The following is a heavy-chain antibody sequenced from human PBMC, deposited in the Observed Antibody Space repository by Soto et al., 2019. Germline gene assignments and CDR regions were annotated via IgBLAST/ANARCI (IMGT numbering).Heavy chain of an antibody. V-gene: IGHV3-9*01. CDR3: AKDTLPEYSSSGEGGFDY. Sequence: GGSLRLSCAASGFTFDDYAMHWVRQAPGKGLEWVSGISWNSGSIGYADSVKGRFTISRDNAKNSLYLQMNSLRAEDTALYYCAKDTLPEYSSSGEGGFDYWGQGTLVTVSS. D-gene: IGHD6-6*01. CDR1: GFTFDDYA. J-gene: IGHJ4*02. CDR2: ISWNSGSI.